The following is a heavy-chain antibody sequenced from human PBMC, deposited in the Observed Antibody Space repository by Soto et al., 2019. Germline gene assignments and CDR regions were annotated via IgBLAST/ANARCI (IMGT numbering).Heavy chain of an antibody. D-gene: IGHD6-13*01. J-gene: IGHJ6*02. CDR1: GFTFDDYA. CDR2: ISWNSGSI. V-gene: IGHV3-9*01. Sequence: GGSLRLSCAASGFTFDDYAMHWVRQAPGKGLEWVSGISWNSGSIGYADSVKGRFTISRDNAKNSLYLQMNSLRAEDTALYYCAKDSSSWYGYGMDVWGQGTRVTVSS. CDR3: AKDSSSWYGYGMDV.